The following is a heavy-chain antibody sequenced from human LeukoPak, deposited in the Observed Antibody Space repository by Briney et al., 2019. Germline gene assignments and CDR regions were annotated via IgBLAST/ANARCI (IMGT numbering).Heavy chain of an antibody. J-gene: IGHJ4*02. Sequence: SQTLSLTCTVSGGSISSGSYYWSWIRQPAGKGLEWIGRIYTSGSTNYNPSLKSRVTISVDTSKNQFSLKMNSATAADTAVYFCARGGPTYYYDSSGYPLDYWGQGTLVTVSS. CDR3: ARGGPTYYYDSSGYPLDY. D-gene: IGHD3-22*01. CDR1: GGSISSGSYY. CDR2: IYTSGST. V-gene: IGHV4-61*02.